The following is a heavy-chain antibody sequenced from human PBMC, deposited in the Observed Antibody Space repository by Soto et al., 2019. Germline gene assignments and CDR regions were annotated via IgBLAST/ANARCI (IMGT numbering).Heavy chain of an antibody. CDR2: ISYNGGSK. V-gene: IGHV3-30-3*01. CDR1: GFTFDTYS. D-gene: IGHD6-13*01. Sequence: QVQLVESGGGVVQPGRSLRLSCAASGFTFDTYSMQWVRQAPGKGLEWVAVISYNGGSKYYADSVKGRFTISRDNSKNSLYLQMNSLRDEDTALYYCARDGGEAAAGTFDYWGQGTLVSVS. CDR3: ARDGGEAAAGTFDY. J-gene: IGHJ4*02.